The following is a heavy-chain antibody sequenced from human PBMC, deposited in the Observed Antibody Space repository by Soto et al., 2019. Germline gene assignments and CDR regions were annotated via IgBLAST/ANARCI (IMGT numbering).Heavy chain of an antibody. J-gene: IGHJ1*01. Sequence: GASVKVSCKASGFTFTSSAMQWVRQARGQRLEWIGWIVVGSGNTNYAQKFQERVTITRDMSTSTAYMELSSLRSEDTAVYYCAARSKPNDYFQHWGQGTLVTVS. CDR2: IVVGSGNT. V-gene: IGHV1-58*02. CDR1: GFTFTSSA. CDR3: AARSKPNDYFQH.